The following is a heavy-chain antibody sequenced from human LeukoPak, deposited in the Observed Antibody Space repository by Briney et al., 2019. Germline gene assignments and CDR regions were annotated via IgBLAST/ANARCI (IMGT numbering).Heavy chain of an antibody. V-gene: IGHV1-2*02. Sequence: GASVKVSCKASGYTFTGYYMHWVRQAPGQGLEWMGWINPNSGGTNYAQKFQGRVTMTRDTSISTAYMELSRLRSDDTAVYYCARGASRVVTSLFDYWGQGTLVTVSS. CDR2: INPNSGGT. CDR1: GYTFTGYY. J-gene: IGHJ4*02. D-gene: IGHD3-3*01. CDR3: ARGASRVVTSLFDY.